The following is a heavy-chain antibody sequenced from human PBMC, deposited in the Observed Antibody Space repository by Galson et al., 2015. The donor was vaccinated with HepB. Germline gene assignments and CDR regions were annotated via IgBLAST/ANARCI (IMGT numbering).Heavy chain of an antibody. CDR1: GDSVSSNSAA. Sequence: CAISGDSVSSNSAAWNWIRQSPSRGLEWLGRTYYRSKWYNDYAVSVKSRITINPDTSKNQFSLQLNSVTPEDTAVYYCARGSGWYGGYYYYGMDVWGQGNTVTVSS. CDR3: ARGSGWYGGYYYYGMDV. CDR2: TYYRSKWYN. V-gene: IGHV6-1*01. J-gene: IGHJ6*02. D-gene: IGHD6-19*01.